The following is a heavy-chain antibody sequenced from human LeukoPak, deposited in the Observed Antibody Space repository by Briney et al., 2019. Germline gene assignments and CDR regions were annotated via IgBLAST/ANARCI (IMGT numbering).Heavy chain of an antibody. V-gene: IGHV4-39*07. Sequence: PSETLSLTCTVSGGSISSSSYYWGWIRQPPGKGLEWIGSIYYSGSTYYNPSLKSRVTISVDTSKTQFSLKLSSVTAADTAVYYCARVGYSSGWYAGYYYYMDVWGKGTTVTVSS. J-gene: IGHJ6*03. CDR3: ARVGYSSGWYAGYYYYMDV. CDR1: GGSISSSSYY. CDR2: IYYSGST. D-gene: IGHD6-19*01.